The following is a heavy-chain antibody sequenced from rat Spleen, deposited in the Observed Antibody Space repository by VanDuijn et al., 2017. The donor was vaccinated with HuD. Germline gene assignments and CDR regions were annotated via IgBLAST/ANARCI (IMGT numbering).Heavy chain of an antibody. CDR2: ITYDGSRT. Sequence: EVLLVESGGGSVQPGRSLKLSCATSGFTFTKYGMSWVRQAPTKGLEWVATITYDGSRTYYRDSVKGRFTISRDNGKSILYLQMDSLRSEDTATYYCATEVRSMDGLFDYWGQGVMVTVSS. CDR1: GFTFTKYG. D-gene: IGHD1-12*02. CDR3: ATEVRSMDGLFDY. J-gene: IGHJ2*01. V-gene: IGHV5-29*01.